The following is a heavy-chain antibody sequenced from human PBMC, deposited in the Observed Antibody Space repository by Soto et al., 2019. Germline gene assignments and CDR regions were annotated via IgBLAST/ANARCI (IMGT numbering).Heavy chain of an antibody. V-gene: IGHV4-59*01. CDR3: ASFRLRVKPICSGGSCYTLDP. CDR1: GGSISSYY. Sequence: SETLSLTCTVSGGSISSYYWSWIRQPPGKGLEWIGYIYYSGSTNYNPSLKSRVTISVDTSKNQFSLKLSSVTAADTAVYYCASFRLRVKPICSGGSCYTLDPWGQGTVVTVSS. J-gene: IGHJ5*02. D-gene: IGHD2-15*01. CDR2: IYYSGST.